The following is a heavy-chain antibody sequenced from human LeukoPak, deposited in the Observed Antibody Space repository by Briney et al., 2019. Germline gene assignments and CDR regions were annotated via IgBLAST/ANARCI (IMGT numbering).Heavy chain of an antibody. CDR2: IYDSGNT. Sequence: NPSETLSLTCTVSGVSMSSSPYYWGWIRHPPGKGLEWIGTIYDSGNTNYNPSLRSRLTISVDTSRNQFSLKLSSVTAADTAVYYCARHDCDSSRCSVNWFDPWGQGTLVTVSS. V-gene: IGHV4-39*01. D-gene: IGHD2/OR15-2a*01. CDR3: ARHDCDSSRCSVNWFDP. J-gene: IGHJ5*02. CDR1: GVSMSSSPYY.